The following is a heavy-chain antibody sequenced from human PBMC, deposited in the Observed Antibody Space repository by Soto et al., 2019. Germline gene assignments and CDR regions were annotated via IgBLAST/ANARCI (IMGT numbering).Heavy chain of an antibody. Sequence: ASVKVSCKASGYTFTSYAMHWVRQAPGQRLEWMGWINAGNGNTKYSQKFQGRVTITRDTSASTAYMELSSLRAEDTAVYYCVNLYCGGDCYSSDYWGQGTLVTVSS. CDR3: VNLYCGGDCYSSDY. V-gene: IGHV1-3*01. D-gene: IGHD2-21*02. J-gene: IGHJ4*02. CDR2: INAGNGNT. CDR1: GYTFTSYA.